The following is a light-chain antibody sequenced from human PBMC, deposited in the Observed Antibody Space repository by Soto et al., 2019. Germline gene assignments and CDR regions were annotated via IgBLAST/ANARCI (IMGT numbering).Light chain of an antibody. J-gene: IGKJ1*01. V-gene: IGKV3-11*01. CDR1: QSVSSY. CDR2: DAS. Sequence: EIVLTPSPVTLSLSPVERATLSCRASQSVSSYLAWYQQKPGQAPRLLIYDASNRATGIPARFSGSGSGTDFTLTISSLQPDDFATYYCQQYNTYSTFGQGTKVDNK. CDR3: QQYNTYST.